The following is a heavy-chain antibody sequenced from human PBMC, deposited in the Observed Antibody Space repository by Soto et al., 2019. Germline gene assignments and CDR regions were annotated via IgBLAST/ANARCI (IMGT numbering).Heavy chain of an antibody. CDR3: ARGLDGTGWYYFDY. CDR2: SLPISGKA. D-gene: IGHD6-19*01. Sequence: SVPGPRKAYGGTFSSYALSWVRHAPEQGPVWLGGSLPISGKANYAQMFQGRVTIPADDSTCTASTALSCQRPDDTTVYYCARGLDGTGWYYFDYWGQGTLVTVSS. CDR1: GGTFSSYA. J-gene: IGHJ4*02. V-gene: IGHV1-69*13.